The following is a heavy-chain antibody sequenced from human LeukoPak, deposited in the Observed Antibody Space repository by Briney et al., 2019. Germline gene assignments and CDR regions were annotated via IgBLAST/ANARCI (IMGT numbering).Heavy chain of an antibody. CDR3: ARDQSLYDMLTGYYKAPNYFDY. Sequence: PSETLSLTCTVSGGTISSCSYYCGRLPQPPGQEREWIRGVYYSGSTYYNPSIKRRITLSVDTTKNQFSLKMSSVTAADTAVYYCARDQSLYDMLTGYYKAPNYFDYWGQGTLVTVSS. CDR1: GGTISSCSYY. CDR2: VYYSGST. V-gene: IGHV4-39*07. J-gene: IGHJ4*02. D-gene: IGHD3-9*01.